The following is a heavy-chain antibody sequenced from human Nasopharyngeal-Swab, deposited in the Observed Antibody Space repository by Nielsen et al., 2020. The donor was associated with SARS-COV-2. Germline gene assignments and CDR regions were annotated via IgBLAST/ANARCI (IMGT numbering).Heavy chain of an antibody. J-gene: IGHJ6*02. D-gene: IGHD3-10*01. CDR1: GFTFSSYA. CDR3: ARDSGAPMDV. V-gene: IGHV3-30-3*01. Sequence: GESLKISCAASGFTFSSYAMHWVRQAPGEGLEWVAVISYDGSNKYYADSVKGRFTISRDNSKNTLYLQMNSLRAEDTAVYYCARDSGAPMDVWGQGTTVTVSS. CDR2: ISYDGSNK.